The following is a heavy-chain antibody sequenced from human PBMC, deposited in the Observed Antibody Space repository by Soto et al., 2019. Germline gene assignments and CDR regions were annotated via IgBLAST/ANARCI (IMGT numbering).Heavy chain of an antibody. Sequence: GGSLRLSCAASGFTFTRDAMSWVRQAPGKGLECVSGISAAGGRIYYAESVRGRFTISRDNSKNTLSLQMNSLRVEDTALYWCAKDPNGDYVGGFEFWGQATMVTVSS. CDR3: AKDPNGDYVGGFEF. CDR2: ISAAGGRI. D-gene: IGHD4-17*01. CDR1: GFTFTRDA. J-gene: IGHJ3*01. V-gene: IGHV3-23*01.